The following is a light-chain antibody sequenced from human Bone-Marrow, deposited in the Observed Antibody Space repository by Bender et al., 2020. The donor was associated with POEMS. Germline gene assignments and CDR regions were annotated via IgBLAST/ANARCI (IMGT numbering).Light chain of an antibody. CDR2: TNN. CDR3: QAWDRSTLYV. V-gene: IGLV1-44*01. Sequence: QSVLTQPPSVSGTPGQRVTISCSGSGSNIGGYPVNWYQQLPGTAPRLLIYTNNERPSGIPVRFSGSKSGNTATLTITGTQALDEADYFCQAWDRSTLYVFGTGTKVTVL. CDR1: GSNIGGYP. J-gene: IGLJ1*01.